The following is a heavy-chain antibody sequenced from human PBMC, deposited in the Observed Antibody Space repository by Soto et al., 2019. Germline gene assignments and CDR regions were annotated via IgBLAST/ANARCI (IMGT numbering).Heavy chain of an antibody. D-gene: IGHD3-10*01. V-gene: IGHV1-69*06. Sequence: QVQLVQSGAEVRKPGSSVRLSCKVSGGTFNRDGITWVRQAPGQGLEWMGEIIPILGTVKFAQKFQGRVTLTADKSTDTSYMELSSRRSADTAVYYCARIRQSRETCMAYFDSGGQGSLVTVSS. J-gene: IGHJ4*02. CDR2: IIPILGTV. CDR1: GGTFNRDG. CDR3: ARIRQSRETCMAYFDS.